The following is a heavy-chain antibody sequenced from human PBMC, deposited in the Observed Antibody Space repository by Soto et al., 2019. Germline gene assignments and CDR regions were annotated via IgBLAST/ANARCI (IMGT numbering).Heavy chain of an antibody. CDR3: AKDVIAVAGPDAFDI. CDR2: ISGSGGST. CDR1: GFTFSNYA. D-gene: IGHD6-19*01. V-gene: IGHV3-23*01. Sequence: QPGGSLRLSCAASGFTFSNYAISWVRQPPGKGLEWVSAISGSGGSTYYADSVKGRFTISRDNSKNTLYLQMNSLRAEDTAVYSCAKDVIAVAGPDAFDIWGQGTMVTVSS. J-gene: IGHJ3*02.